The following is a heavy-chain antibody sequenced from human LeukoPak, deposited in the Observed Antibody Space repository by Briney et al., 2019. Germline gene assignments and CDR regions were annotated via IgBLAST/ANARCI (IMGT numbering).Heavy chain of an antibody. J-gene: IGHJ4*02. CDR1: GGSFSGYY. CDR3: ARGDVAARPVYKF. V-gene: IGHV4-34*01. CDR2: INHSGST. Sequence: SETLSLTCAVYGGSFSGYYWSWIRQPPGKGLEWIGEINHSGSTNYNPSLKSRVTISVDTSKNQFSLKLSSVTAADTAVYYCARGDVAARPVYKFRGQGTLVTVSS. D-gene: IGHD6-6*01.